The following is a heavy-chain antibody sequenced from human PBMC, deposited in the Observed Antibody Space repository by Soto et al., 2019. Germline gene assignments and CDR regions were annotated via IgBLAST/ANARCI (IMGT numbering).Heavy chain of an antibody. D-gene: IGHD2-8*01. V-gene: IGHV1-69*13. CDR2: IIPIFGTA. CDR1: GGTFSSYA. Sequence: GASVKVSCKASGGTFSSYAISWVRQAPGQGLEWMGGIIPIFGTANYAQKFQGRVTITADESTSTVYMELSSLRSEDTAVYYCATPYQNGVAPGMDVWGQGTTVTVSS. J-gene: IGHJ6*02. CDR3: ATPYQNGVAPGMDV.